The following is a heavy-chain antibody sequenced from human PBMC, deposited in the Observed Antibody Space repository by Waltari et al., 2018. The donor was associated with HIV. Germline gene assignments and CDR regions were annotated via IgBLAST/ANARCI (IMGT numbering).Heavy chain of an antibody. V-gene: IGHV3-33*01. CDR2: FWSDGVEI. Sequence: QVQLVESGGGVVQPGTSLTLSCAVSGFTFSNFAIHWVRQSPGKGLECLSVFWSDGVEISYADSVKGRFTISKDSSQKTLYLHLTSLGAEDTALYYCARGYSSSRWIPLYHWGRGTLVTVSS. CDR1: GFTFSNFA. CDR3: ARGYSSSRWIPLYH. D-gene: IGHD4-4*01. J-gene: IGHJ4*02.